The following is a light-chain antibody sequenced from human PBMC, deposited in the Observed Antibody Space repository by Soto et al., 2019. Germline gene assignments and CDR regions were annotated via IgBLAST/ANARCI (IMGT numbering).Light chain of an antibody. Sequence: QSALTQPASVSGSPGQSITISSTGTSSDVGGYKYVSWYQQHPGKGPKLMIYDVSNRPSGVSNRFSGSKSGNTASLTISGLQAEDEADYFCSSYTSSSPVVFGGGTKLTVL. CDR3: SSYTSSSPVV. CDR1: SSDVGGYKY. J-gene: IGLJ2*01. CDR2: DVS. V-gene: IGLV2-14*03.